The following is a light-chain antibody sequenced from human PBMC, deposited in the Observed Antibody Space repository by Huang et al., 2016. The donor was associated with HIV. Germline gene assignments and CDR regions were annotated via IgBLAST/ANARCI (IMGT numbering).Light chain of an antibody. J-gene: IGKJ2*01. Sequence: DIHMTQSPSTLYASVGDRVTITCRARQNVSNWLAWYQQKPGKAPKVLIYKASILEIGVPSRFSGSGSGTEFSLTINNLQPDDFATFYCQHYNSPSGTFGQGTKLEIK. CDR2: KAS. V-gene: IGKV1-5*03. CDR1: QNVSNW. CDR3: QHYNSPSGT.